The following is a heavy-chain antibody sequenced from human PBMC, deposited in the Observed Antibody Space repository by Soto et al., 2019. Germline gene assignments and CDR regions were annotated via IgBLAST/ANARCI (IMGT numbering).Heavy chain of an antibody. CDR1: GDSINTYY. J-gene: IGHJ4*02. Sequence: QVHLQESGPGLVKPSETLSLRCAVSGDSINTYYWSWIRQPPRKGLEWIGYIYYSGSTNYNPSLKSRLSISIDTSQNLFSLNLGSVTAADTAVYYCARGRTVGGLFDLWGQGTLVTVSS. V-gene: IGHV4-59*01. CDR3: ARGRTVGGLFDL. CDR2: IYYSGST. D-gene: IGHD3-16*01.